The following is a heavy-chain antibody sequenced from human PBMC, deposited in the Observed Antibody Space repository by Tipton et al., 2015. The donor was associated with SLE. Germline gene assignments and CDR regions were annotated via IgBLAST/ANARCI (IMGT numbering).Heavy chain of an antibody. D-gene: IGHD3-10*01. V-gene: IGHV3-21*01. Sequence: SLRLSCAASGFTFNNYAIHWIRQAPGKGLEWVSSISSSSSYIDYADSVKGRLTISRDNAKNTLYLQMNSLRAEDTAVYYCARGGIGGDFDYWGQGTLVTVSS. CDR1: GFTFNNYA. CDR2: ISSSSSYI. J-gene: IGHJ4*02. CDR3: ARGGIGGDFDY.